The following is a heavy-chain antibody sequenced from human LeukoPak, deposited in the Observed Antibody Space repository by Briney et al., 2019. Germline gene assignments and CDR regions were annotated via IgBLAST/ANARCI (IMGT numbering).Heavy chain of an antibody. V-gene: IGHV3-9*01. CDR3: ARDFYLPYYDILTGYYNIPILAEQGY. Sequence: GRSLRLSCAVSGFTFDDYAMHWVRQVPGKGLEWVSGINWNSDSIGYADSVKGRFTISRDNAKNSLYLQMNSLRAEDTAVYYCARDFYLPYYDILTGYYNIPILAEQGYWGQGTLVTVSS. J-gene: IGHJ4*02. D-gene: IGHD3-9*01. CDR1: GFTFDDYA. CDR2: INWNSDSI.